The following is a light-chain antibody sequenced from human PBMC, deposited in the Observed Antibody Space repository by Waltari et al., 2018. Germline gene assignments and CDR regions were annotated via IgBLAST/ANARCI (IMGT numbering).Light chain of an antibody. J-gene: IGKJ2*01. CDR3: MQGLQIPYT. V-gene: IGKV2-28*01. CDR2: SAS. CDR1: QILRKGNGQNY. Sequence: EIVMTQSPLSLPVTPVEAASISCMPSQILRKGNGQNYLAWYLQNQGQSPRLLLHSASSRASGVPDRFSGSGSGTDFTLKISRVEADDVGIYYCMQGLQIPYTFGQGTTLEIK.